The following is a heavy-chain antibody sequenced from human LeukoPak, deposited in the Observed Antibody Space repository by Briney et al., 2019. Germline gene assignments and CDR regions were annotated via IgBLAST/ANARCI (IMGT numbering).Heavy chain of an antibody. D-gene: IGHD4-17*01. V-gene: IGHV3-74*01. CDR2: ITSDGGST. CDR1: GLTLSSYW. J-gene: IGHJ4*02. Sequence: GGSLRLSCAASGLTLSSYWMHWVRQAAGKGLVWGSRITSDGGSTTHADSVKGPFTISRDHAKNTLYLQMNSLRAEATAVYYCARDRTYGTFDCWGQGTLVTVSS. CDR3: ARDRTYGTFDC.